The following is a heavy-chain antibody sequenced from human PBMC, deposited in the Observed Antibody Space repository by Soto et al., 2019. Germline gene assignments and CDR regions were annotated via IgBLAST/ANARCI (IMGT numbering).Heavy chain of an antibody. Sequence: ASVKVSCKASGYTFTSYYMHWVRQAPGQGLEWMGIINPSGGSTSYAQKFQGRVTMTRDTSTSTVYMELSRLRSEDTAVYYCAREDTYYYDSSGYWFDYWGQGTLVTVS. CDR2: INPSGGST. CDR3: AREDTYYYDSSGYWFDY. J-gene: IGHJ4*02. D-gene: IGHD3-22*01. V-gene: IGHV1-46*01. CDR1: GYTFTSYY.